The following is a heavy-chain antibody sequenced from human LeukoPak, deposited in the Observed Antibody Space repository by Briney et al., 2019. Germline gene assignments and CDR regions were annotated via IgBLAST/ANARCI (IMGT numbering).Heavy chain of an antibody. V-gene: IGHV1-8*01. D-gene: IGHD5/OR15-5a*01. CDR3: ATVPRRGSVFGYYYYYGMDV. J-gene: IGHJ6*02. CDR1: GYTFTSYD. CDR2: MNPNSGNT. Sequence: ASVKVSCKASGYTFTSYDINWVRQATGQGLEWMGWMNPNSGNTGYAQKFQGRVTVTRNTSISTAYMELSSLRSEDTAVYYCATVPRRGSVFGYYYYYGMDVWGQGTTVTVSS.